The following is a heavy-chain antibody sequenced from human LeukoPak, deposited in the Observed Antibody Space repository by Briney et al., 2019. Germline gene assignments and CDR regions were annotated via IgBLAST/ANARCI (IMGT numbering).Heavy chain of an antibody. CDR3: ARHSLIAAPFDY. Sequence: SETLSLTCTVSGGSISGYYWSWIRQPPGKGLEWIGYIYYSGSTNYNPSLKSRVTISVDTSKNQFSLKLSSVTAADTAVYFCARHSLIAAPFDYWGQGTLVTVSS. CDR2: IYYSGST. CDR1: GGSISGYY. J-gene: IGHJ4*02. D-gene: IGHD6-13*01. V-gene: IGHV4-59*01.